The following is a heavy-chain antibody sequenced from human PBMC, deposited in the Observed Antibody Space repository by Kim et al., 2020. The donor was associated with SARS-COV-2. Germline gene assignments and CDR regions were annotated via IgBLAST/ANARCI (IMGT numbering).Heavy chain of an antibody. J-gene: IGHJ6*02. CDR3: ASSGGWEYYYYYYGMDV. Sequence: VKGRFTISRDNSKNTLYLQMNSLRAEDTAVYYCASSGGWEYYYYYYGMDVWGQGTTVTVSS. D-gene: IGHD6-19*01. V-gene: IGHV3-23*01.